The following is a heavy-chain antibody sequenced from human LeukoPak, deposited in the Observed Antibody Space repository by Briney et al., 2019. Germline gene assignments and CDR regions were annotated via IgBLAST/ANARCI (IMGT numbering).Heavy chain of an antibody. Sequence: GRSLRLSCAASGFTFSSYGMHWVRQAPGKGLEWISYISSGSGTIYYADSVKGRFSISRDDAKSSLYLQVNSLRVEDTAVYYCARVASAWADDYWGQGALVTVSS. J-gene: IGHJ4*02. V-gene: IGHV3-48*01. CDR3: ARVASAWADDY. CDR2: ISSGSGTI. D-gene: IGHD6-19*01. CDR1: GFTFSSYG.